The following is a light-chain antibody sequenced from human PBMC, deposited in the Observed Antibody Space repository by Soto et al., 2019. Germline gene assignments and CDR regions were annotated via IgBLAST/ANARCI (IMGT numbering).Light chain of an antibody. CDR3: QSHDTSLSGYV. J-gene: IGLJ1*01. CDR2: GNT. Sequence: QSVLTQPPSVSGAPGQRVTISCTGSSSNIGAGYDVHWYQQLPGTAPKLLIYGNTNRPSGVPDRFSGSKPGTSASLAITGLQAEDEADYYCQSHDTSLSGYVFGTGTKLTVL. V-gene: IGLV1-40*01. CDR1: SSNIGAGYD.